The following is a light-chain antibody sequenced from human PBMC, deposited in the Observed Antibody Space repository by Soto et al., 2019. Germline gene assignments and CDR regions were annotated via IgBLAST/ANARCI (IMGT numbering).Light chain of an antibody. Sequence: EIGLTQSQATLSVSPGERATLSCRASQSVENNFAWYQQKPGQAPRLLIFATSTRATGVPARFSGSGSGTEFTLTIRSLQSEDFAVYYCQQYGDWPLTFGGGAKVEIE. CDR1: QSVENN. V-gene: IGKV3-15*01. CDR3: QQYGDWPLT. J-gene: IGKJ4*01. CDR2: ATS.